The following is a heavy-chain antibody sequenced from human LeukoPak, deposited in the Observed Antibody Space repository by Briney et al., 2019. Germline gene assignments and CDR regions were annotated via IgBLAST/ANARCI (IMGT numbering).Heavy chain of an antibody. D-gene: IGHD2-2*01. Sequence: GGSLRLSCAASGFTFSSYAMSWVRQAPGKGLEWVSGISGSGGSTSNADSVKGRFTISRDNSKNTLYLQMNSLRAEDTAVYYCAKMIPAANGDYWGQGTLVTVSS. CDR2: ISGSGGST. CDR1: GFTFSSYA. V-gene: IGHV3-23*01. J-gene: IGHJ4*02. CDR3: AKMIPAANGDY.